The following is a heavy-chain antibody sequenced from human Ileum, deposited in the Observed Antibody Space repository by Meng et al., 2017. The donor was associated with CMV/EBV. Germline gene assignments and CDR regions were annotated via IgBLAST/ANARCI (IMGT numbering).Heavy chain of an antibody. CDR2: LIPIFGTA. J-gene: IGHJ4*02. CDR3: ARQTYDILTGYPLNY. V-gene: IGHV1-69*05. Sequence: SGGTFRSYASSWVRPAAGQGLEWMGGLIPIFGTANYAQKFQGRVTITTDESTSTAYMERSSLRFEDTAVYYCARQTYDILTGYPLNYWGQGTLVTVSS. CDR1: GGTFRSYA. D-gene: IGHD3-9*01.